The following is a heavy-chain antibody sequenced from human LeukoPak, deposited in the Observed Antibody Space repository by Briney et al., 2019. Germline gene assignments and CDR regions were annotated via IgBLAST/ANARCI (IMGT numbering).Heavy chain of an antibody. J-gene: IGHJ3*02. CDR3: ARGRAI. V-gene: IGHV4-59*01. CDR1: GFTFSSYS. CDR2: IYYSGST. Sequence: GSLRLSCAASGFTFSSYSMNWVRQPPGKGLEWIGNIYYSGSTNYNPSLESRVTISLDTSKNQFSLKLSSVTAADTAMYYCARGRAIWGQGTMVTVSS.